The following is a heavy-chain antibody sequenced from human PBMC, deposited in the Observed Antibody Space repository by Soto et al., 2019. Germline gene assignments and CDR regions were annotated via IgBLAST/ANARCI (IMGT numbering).Heavy chain of an antibody. D-gene: IGHD3-3*01. CDR1: GFTFSSYG. CDR3: ARDPAITIFGVVIMVGYFDY. J-gene: IGHJ4*02. CDR2: IWYDGSNK. Sequence: PGGSLRLSCAASGFTFSSYGMHWVRQAPGKGLEWVAVIWYDGSNKYYADSVKGRFTISRDNSKNTLYLQMNSLRAEDTAVYYCARDPAITIFGVVIMVGYFDYWGQGTLVTVSS. V-gene: IGHV3-33*01.